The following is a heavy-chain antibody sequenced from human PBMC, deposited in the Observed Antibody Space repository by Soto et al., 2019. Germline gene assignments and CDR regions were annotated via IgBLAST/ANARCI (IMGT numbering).Heavy chain of an antibody. V-gene: IGHV2-5*01. CDR3: VHTGYSYDPFGY. CDR1: GFSLTTSGVG. D-gene: IGHD5-18*01. Sequence: QITLKESGPTLVKPTQTLTLTCTFSGFSLTTSGVGVSWIRQPPGKALEWLALIFWNDDEGYSPSLKITLTITKDNSKHQVVLTMTNMDPVDTATYYSVHTGYSYDPFGYWGRGTLVTVSS. J-gene: IGHJ4*02. CDR2: IFWNDDE.